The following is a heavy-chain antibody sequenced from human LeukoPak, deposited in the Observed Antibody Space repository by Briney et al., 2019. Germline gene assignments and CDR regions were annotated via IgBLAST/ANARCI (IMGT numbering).Heavy chain of an antibody. CDR1: GFTFDDYA. V-gene: IGHV3-9*01. J-gene: IGHJ4*02. Sequence: PGGSLRLSCAASGFTFDDYAMHWVRQAPGKDLEWVSGISWNSGSIGYADSVKGRFTISRDNAKNSLYLQMNSLRAEDTALYYCAKASRTVTTPFDYWGQGTLVTVSS. CDR2: ISWNSGSI. CDR3: AKASRTVTTPFDY. D-gene: IGHD4-17*01.